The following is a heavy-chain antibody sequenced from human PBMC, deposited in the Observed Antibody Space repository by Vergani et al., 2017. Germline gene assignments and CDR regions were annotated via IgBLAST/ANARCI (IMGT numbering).Heavy chain of an antibody. CDR3: ARGTPKVRGVIAWFDP. Sequence: QVQLQESGPGLVEPSETLSLTCAVSGYSIRNGNYWGWIRQPPGKGLEWIASIYHSGSTNYNPPLKSRVTISGDTSKNKFSLKLSSVPAADTAVYYCARGTPKVRGVIAWFDPWGQGTLVTVSS. D-gene: IGHD3-10*01. J-gene: IGHJ5*02. CDR2: IYHSGST. V-gene: IGHV4-38-2*01. CDR1: GYSIRNGNY.